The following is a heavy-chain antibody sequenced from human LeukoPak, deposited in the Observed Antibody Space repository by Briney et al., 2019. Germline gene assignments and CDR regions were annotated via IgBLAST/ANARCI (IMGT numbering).Heavy chain of an antibody. CDR2: IHTSGES. Sequence: KPSETLSLTCTVSGASISNYYWSWIRQTPEKGLEWVGHIHTSGESSDYPSLERGLNISIDTYRKQLALMVTSVTAAHTAVYFCARLGSYHDFWGQGALVTVSS. CDR3: ARLGSYHDF. V-gene: IGHV4-4*09. CDR1: GASISNYY. D-gene: IGHD1-26*01. J-gene: IGHJ4*02.